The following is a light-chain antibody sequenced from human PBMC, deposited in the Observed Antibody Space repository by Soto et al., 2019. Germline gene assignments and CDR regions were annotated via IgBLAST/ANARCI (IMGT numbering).Light chain of an antibody. CDR1: QTIISW. Sequence: DIQMTQSPSTLSGSVGDRVTITCRARQTIISWLAWYQQKPGKAPKLLIYKASTLTSGVRSRFSGSGSGTEFTITIRSLQPDDFASYYCQHYNSYSEAVGQGQKVDIK. V-gene: IGKV1-5*03. CDR2: KAS. J-gene: IGKJ1*01. CDR3: QHYNSYSEA.